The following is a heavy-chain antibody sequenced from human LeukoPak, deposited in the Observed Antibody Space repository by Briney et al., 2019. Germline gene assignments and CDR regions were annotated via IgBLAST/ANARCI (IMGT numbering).Heavy chain of an antibody. D-gene: IGHD3-22*01. Sequence: GGSLRLSCAASGFTFSDYYMDWVRQAPGKGLEWVGRSRDRAHSYSTEYAASVKGRFTISRDDSKNLLYLQVNSLKIEDTAVYYCARRGDGDSRGYSLDFDSWGQGPLVTVSS. CDR1: GFTFSDYY. CDR2: SRDRAHSYST. J-gene: IGHJ4*02. V-gene: IGHV3-72*01. CDR3: ARRGDGDSRGYSLDFDS.